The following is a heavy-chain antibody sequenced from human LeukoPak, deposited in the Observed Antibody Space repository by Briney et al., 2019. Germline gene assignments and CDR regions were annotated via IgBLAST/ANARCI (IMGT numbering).Heavy chain of an antibody. J-gene: IGHJ3*02. CDR3: ARLPGIAVAGVRRDAFDI. V-gene: IGHV4-4*09. CDR2: IYTSGRT. CDR1: GGSISSYH. Sequence: PSGTLSLTCTGSGGSISSYHWSWLRQPPGKGLEWIGYIYTSGRTKYNPSRKSRVNISVDTSKNQFSLELSSVTAADTAVYYCARLPGIAVAGVRRDAFDIWGQGTMVTVSS. D-gene: IGHD6-19*01.